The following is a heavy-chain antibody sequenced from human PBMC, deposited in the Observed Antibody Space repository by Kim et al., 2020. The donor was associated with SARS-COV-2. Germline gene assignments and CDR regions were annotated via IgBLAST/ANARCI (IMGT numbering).Heavy chain of an antibody. V-gene: IGHV3-7*01. J-gene: IGHJ4*02. Sequence: GGSLRLSCAGSGFTFRSHWLTWVRQAPGKGLEWVANIKQDGREKNYVDSVKGRFSISRDNPKNTLYLQMNSLRAEDTAIYYCATYSDGWYQNFWGQGTLVTVSS. CDR3: ATYSDGWYQNF. CDR2: IKQDGREK. CDR1: GFTFRSHW. D-gene: IGHD6-19*01.